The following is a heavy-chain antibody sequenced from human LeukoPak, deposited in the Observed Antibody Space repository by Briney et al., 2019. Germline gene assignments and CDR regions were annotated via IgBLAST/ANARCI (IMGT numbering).Heavy chain of an antibody. CDR1: GYTFTGYY. Sequence: GASVKVSCKASGYTFTGYYMHWVRQATGQGLEWMGWMNPNSGNTGYAQKFQGRVTMTRNTSISTAYMELSSLRSEDTAVYYCARGYGSGSYFRFRSYYYYMDVWGKGTTVTISS. D-gene: IGHD3-10*01. J-gene: IGHJ6*03. CDR3: ARGYGSGSYFRFRSYYYYMDV. CDR2: MNPNSGNT. V-gene: IGHV1-8*02.